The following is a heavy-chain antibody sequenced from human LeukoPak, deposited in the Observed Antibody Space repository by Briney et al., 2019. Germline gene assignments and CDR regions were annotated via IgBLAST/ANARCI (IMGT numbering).Heavy chain of an antibody. CDR1: GFTFSSYG. J-gene: IGHJ4*02. D-gene: IGHD3-9*01. CDR2: IWYDGSNK. CDR3: XXXXXXXXTGYYYFDY. Sequence: GGSLRLSCAASGFTFSSYGMHWVRQAPGKGLEWVAVIWYDGSNKYYADSVKGRFTISRDNSKNTLYLQMNSLRAEDTAVYYXXXXXXXXXTGYYYFDYWGQGTLVTVSS. V-gene: IGHV3-33*01.